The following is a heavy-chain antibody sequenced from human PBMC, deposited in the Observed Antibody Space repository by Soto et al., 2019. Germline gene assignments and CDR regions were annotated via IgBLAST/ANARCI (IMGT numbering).Heavy chain of an antibody. Sequence: ASVKVSCKAPGDTFTSYYLNWVRQAPGQGLEWMGVINPHGGSTKYAQKFQGRVTMTRDTSRGTVCMELRSLRSDDTAIYYCARSSGGNFGIIIEGSNWFDPWGQGTLVTVSS. V-gene: IGHV1-46*01. CDR3: ARSSGGNFGIIIEGSNWFDP. D-gene: IGHD3-3*01. CDR1: GDTFTSYY. J-gene: IGHJ5*02. CDR2: INPHGGST.